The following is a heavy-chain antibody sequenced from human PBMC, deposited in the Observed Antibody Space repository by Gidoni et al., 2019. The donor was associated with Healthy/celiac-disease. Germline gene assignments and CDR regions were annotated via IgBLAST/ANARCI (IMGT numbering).Heavy chain of an antibody. CDR3: ARGGCPTASSGLPTCYYGMDV. D-gene: IGHD3-10*01. J-gene: IGHJ6*02. CDR2: ISYDGSNK. Sequence: QVQLVASGGGVVQPGRSLRLPCAASGFTFSSYAMHWVRPAPGKGLGWVAVISYDGSNKYYADSVKGRFTISRDNSKNTLYLQMNSLRAEDTAVYYCARGGCPTASSGLPTCYYGMDVWGQGTTVTVSS. CDR1: GFTFSSYA. V-gene: IGHV3-30-3*01.